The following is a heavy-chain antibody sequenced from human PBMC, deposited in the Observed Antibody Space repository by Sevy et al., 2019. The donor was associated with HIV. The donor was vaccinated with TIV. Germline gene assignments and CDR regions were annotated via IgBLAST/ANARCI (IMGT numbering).Heavy chain of an antibody. CDR1: GFTFSSAW. CDR3: ITDPAYRGYDEEVINYYFYGMDV. J-gene: IGHJ6*02. CDR2: IKSEFDGGAI. D-gene: IGHD5-12*01. Sequence: GGSLRLSCTASGFTFSSAWMSWVRQAPGKGLEWVGRIKSEFDGGAIDYAAPVKGRFTISREDSKNTVYLQMNILKTEDTAVYYRITDPAYRGYDEEVINYYFYGMDVWGQGTTVTVSS. V-gene: IGHV3-15*01.